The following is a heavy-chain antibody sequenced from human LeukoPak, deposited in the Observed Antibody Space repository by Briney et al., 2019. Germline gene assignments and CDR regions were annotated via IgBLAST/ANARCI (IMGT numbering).Heavy chain of an antibody. CDR3: AKDKYSSIDY. CDR1: GFTFSSYG. D-gene: IGHD6-19*01. Sequence: PGRSLRLSCAASGFTFSSYGMHWVRQAPGKGLEWVAVISYDGSNKYYADSVKGRFTISRDNSKNTLYLQMNSLRAEDTAVYYCAKDKYSSIDYWGQGTLVTVSS. CDR2: ISYDGSNK. V-gene: IGHV3-30*18. J-gene: IGHJ4*02.